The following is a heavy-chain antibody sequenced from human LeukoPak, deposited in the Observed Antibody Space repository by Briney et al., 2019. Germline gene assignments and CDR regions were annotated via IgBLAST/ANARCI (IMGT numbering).Heavy chain of an antibody. Sequence: GGSLRLSCAASEFTFSSYGMHWVRQAPGKGLEWVAVIWDDGSNKYYADSVKGRFTISRDNSKNTLYLQMNSLRAEDTAVYYCARDHFDIVVVPAAMQGVNWFDPWGQGTLVTVSS. V-gene: IGHV3-33*01. CDR1: EFTFSSYG. CDR2: IWDDGSNK. J-gene: IGHJ5*02. D-gene: IGHD2-2*01. CDR3: ARDHFDIVVVPAAMQGVNWFDP.